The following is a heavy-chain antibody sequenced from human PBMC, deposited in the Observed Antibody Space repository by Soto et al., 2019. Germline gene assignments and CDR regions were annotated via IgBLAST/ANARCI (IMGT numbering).Heavy chain of an antibody. CDR3: AHRVTYYGSWDDGWFDS. CDR2: ICWDNDR. D-gene: IGHD3-22*01. Sequence: QITLKDSGPTLVEPTQTLTLTCSFSGFSLTNSGVDVGWLRPVPGKALECLGIICWDNDRRYNPSLKTRLTLTNETSKNIVVLSMTAMDPVDTGTYYSAHRVTYYGSWDDGWFDSWGQGTPVTVS. CDR1: GFSLTNSGVD. J-gene: IGHJ5*01. V-gene: IGHV2-5*02.